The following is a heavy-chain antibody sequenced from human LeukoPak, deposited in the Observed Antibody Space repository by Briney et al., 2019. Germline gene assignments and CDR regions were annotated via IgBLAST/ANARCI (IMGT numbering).Heavy chain of an antibody. Sequence: SETLSLTCAVYGGSFSGYYWSWIRQPPGKGLEWIGEINHSGSTNYNPSLKSRVTISVDASKNQFSLKLSSVTAADTAVYYCARGLDWFDPWGQGTLVTVSS. CDR1: GGSFSGYY. CDR2: INHSGST. V-gene: IGHV4-34*01. J-gene: IGHJ5*02. CDR3: ARGLDWFDP.